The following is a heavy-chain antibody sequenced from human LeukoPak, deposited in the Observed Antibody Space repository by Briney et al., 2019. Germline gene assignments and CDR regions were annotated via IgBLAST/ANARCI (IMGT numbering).Heavy chain of an antibody. CDR1: GGSFSGYY. J-gene: IGHJ4*02. Sequence: SETLSLTCAVYGGSFSGYYWSWIRQPPGKGLEWIGEINHSGSTNYNPSLKSRVTISVDTSKNQFSLKLTSVTAADTSVYYCARQTGSGLFILPGGQGTLVTVSS. CDR3: ARQTGSGLFILP. D-gene: IGHD3/OR15-3a*01. V-gene: IGHV4-34*01. CDR2: INHSGST.